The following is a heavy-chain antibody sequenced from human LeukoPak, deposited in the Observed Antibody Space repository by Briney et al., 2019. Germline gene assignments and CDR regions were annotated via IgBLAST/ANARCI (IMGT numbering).Heavy chain of an antibody. J-gene: IGHJ4*02. D-gene: IGHD1/OR15-1a*01. CDR2: IHYSGST. CDR1: GGSISSTSYF. CDR3: ATTMGY. V-gene: IGHV4-39*01. Sequence: SETLSLTCTVSGGSISSTSYFWGWIRQPPGKGLTWIGSIHYSGSTYYSPSLKNRVSISIDKSKNQFSLKLTSVTAADTAVYYCATTMGYCSQGTLVTVSS.